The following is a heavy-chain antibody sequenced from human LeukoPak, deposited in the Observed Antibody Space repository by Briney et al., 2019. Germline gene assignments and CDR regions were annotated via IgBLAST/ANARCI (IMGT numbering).Heavy chain of an antibody. CDR2: ISSSSSYI. CDR3: ARDSTPYSSGWPSWLDP. Sequence: GGSLRLSCAASGFTFSSYSMNWVRQAPGKGLEWVSSISSSSSYIYYADSVKGRFTISRDNSKNTLYLQMNSLRLEDTGLYYCARDSTPYSSGWPSWLDPWGQGTLVTVSS. CDR1: GFTFSSYS. J-gene: IGHJ5*02. V-gene: IGHV3-21*01. D-gene: IGHD6-19*01.